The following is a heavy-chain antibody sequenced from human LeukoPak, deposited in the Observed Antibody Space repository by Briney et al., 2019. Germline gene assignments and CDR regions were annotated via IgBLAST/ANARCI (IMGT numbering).Heavy chain of an antibody. CDR3: VKDGHCTHTSCYYFDY. J-gene: IGHJ4*02. D-gene: IGHD2-2*01. V-gene: IGHV3-23*01. Sequence: GGSLRLSCAASGFTFSSYAMSWVRQAPGKGLEWVSAISGSGGSTYYADSVKGRFTISRDSSKNTLFLQMNSLGAEDTAVYYCVKDGHCTHTSCYYFDYWGQGTLVTVSS. CDR1: GFTFSSYA. CDR2: ISGSGGST.